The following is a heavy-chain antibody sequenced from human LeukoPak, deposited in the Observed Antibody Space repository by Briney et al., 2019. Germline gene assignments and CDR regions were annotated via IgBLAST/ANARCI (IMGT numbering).Heavy chain of an antibody. V-gene: IGHV1-8*01. D-gene: IGHD6-19*01. J-gene: IGHJ5*02. CDR3: ARIAVAGNWFDP. Sequence: ASVKVSCKASGYTFTTHDLTWVRQATGQGLEWMGWMNPGSGDTAYAQKFQGRVTMTRDTSMSTAYMELSSLGSEDTAIYYCARIAVAGNWFDPWGQGTLVTVSS. CDR1: GYTFTTHD. CDR2: MNPGSGDT.